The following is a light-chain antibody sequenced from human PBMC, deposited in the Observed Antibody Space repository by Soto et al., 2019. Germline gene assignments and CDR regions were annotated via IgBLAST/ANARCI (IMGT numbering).Light chain of an antibody. CDR2: EVS. V-gene: IGLV2-14*01. J-gene: IGLJ1*01. Sequence: QSALTQPASVSGSPGQSITISCTGTSSDVGTYNFVSWYQHHPGKAPKLIIYEVSNRPSGISDRFSGSKSGSTASLTISGLQAEDEADYHCTSYTTNTDLVFGTGTKLTVL. CDR1: SSDVGTYNF. CDR3: TSYTTNTDLV.